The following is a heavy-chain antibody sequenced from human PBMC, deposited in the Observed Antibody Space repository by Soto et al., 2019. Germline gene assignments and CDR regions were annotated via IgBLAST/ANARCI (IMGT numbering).Heavy chain of an antibody. D-gene: IGHD3-22*01. J-gene: IGHJ6*02. CDR2: INSDGSST. CDR3: VRAIGHYGMDV. Sequence: LRLSCVASGFIFSNCWMHWVRQAPGMGLVWVSHINSDGSSTTYADSVKGRFTISRDNAKNTLYLQMNSLRAEDTAVYYCVRAIGHYGMDVWGRGTTVTVYS. V-gene: IGHV3-74*01. CDR1: GFIFSNCW.